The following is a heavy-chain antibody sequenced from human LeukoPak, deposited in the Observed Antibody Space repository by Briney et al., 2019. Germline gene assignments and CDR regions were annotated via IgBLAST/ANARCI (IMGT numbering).Heavy chain of an antibody. CDR2: ISAYNGNT. D-gene: IGHD3-3*01. CDR1: GYTFTSNG. Sequence: ASVKVSCKASGYTFTSNGISWVRQAPGQGLEWMGWISAYNGNTNYAQKFQGRVTMTTDTSASTAYMELRSLRSDDTAVYYCARAYYDFWSGYYCGFDPWGQGTLVTVSS. CDR3: ARAYYDFWSGYYCGFDP. V-gene: IGHV1-18*01. J-gene: IGHJ5*02.